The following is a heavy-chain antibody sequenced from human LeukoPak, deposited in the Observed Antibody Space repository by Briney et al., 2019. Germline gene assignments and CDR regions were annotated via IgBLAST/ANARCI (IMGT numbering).Heavy chain of an antibody. CDR3: ARAYCSSTSCYAGHYYYGMDV. CDR2: INHSGST. J-gene: IGHJ6*02. D-gene: IGHD2-2*01. CDR1: GGSFSGYY. V-gene: IGHV4-34*01. Sequence: PSETLSLTCAVYGGSFSGYYWSWIRQPPGKGLEWIGEINHSGSTNYNPSLKSRVTISVDTSKNQFSLKLSSVTAADTAVYYCARAYCSSTSCYAGHYYYGMDVWGQGTTIIVSS.